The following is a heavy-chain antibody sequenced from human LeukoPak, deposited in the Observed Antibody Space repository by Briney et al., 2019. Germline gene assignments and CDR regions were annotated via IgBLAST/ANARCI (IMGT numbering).Heavy chain of an antibody. CDR3: ARGRYVDALRWYFDL. V-gene: IGHV3-7*03. CDR1: GFTFSSYW. CDR2: IKQDGGEK. Sequence: GGSLRLSCAVSGFTFSSYWMTWVRQAPGKGLEWVANIKQDGGEKYYVDSVKGRFTISRDNAKSSLYLQMNSLRAEDTAAYYCARGRYVDALRWYFDLWGRGTLVTVSS. J-gene: IGHJ2*01. D-gene: IGHD3-16*01.